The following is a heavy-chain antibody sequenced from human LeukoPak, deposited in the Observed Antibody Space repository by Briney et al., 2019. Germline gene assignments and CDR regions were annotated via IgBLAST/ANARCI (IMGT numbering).Heavy chain of an antibody. D-gene: IGHD3-10*01. J-gene: IGHJ6*03. CDR1: GGSISSYY. CDR3: ARVATMVRGVITYYYYMDV. V-gene: IGHV4-4*07. CDR2: IYSSGST. Sequence: SETLSLTCTVSGGSISSYYWSWIRQPAGKGLEWIGRIYSSGSTTYNPSLNSRVTMSVDTSKNQFSLKLSSVTAADTAVYYCARVATMVRGVITYYYYMDVWGKGTTVTVSS.